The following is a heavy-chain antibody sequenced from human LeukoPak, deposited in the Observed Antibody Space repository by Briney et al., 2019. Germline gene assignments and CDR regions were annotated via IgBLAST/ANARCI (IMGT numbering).Heavy chain of an antibody. CDR1: GGTFSSYA. J-gene: IGHJ3*02. CDR3: ARDEEYSYGPGAFDI. Sequence: SVKVSCTASGGTFSSYAISWVRQAPGQGLEWMGRIIPILGIANYAQKFQGRVTITADKSTSTAYMELSSLRSEDTAVYYCARDEEYSYGPGAFDIWGQGTMVTVSS. CDR2: IIPILGIA. V-gene: IGHV1-69*04. D-gene: IGHD5-18*01.